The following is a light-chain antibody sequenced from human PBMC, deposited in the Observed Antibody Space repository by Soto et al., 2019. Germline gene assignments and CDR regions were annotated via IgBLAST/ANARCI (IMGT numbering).Light chain of an antibody. V-gene: IGLV2-8*01. Sequence: QSALTQPPSASGSPGQSVAISCTGTSSDVGGYNYVSWYQQHPGKAPKLMIYEVNKRPSWVPDRFSGSNSVNTASLTVSGLHAEDEADDYCSSYAGRSNVFGNVTKLTVL. J-gene: IGLJ1*01. CDR3: SSYAGRSNV. CDR2: EVN. CDR1: SSDVGGYNY.